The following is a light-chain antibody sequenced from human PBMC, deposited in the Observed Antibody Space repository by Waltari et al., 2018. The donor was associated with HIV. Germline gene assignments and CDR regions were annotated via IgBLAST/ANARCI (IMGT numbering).Light chain of an antibody. CDR2: RNN. Sequence: QAGLTQPPAVSQALGQTATLSCTGGDDDVGNEGAAWLQQYQGLPPKLLSYRNNKRASGISHKFAAARAGNTVCLTIAGLQPEDEADYDCSAWDGRLSAWVFGGGTKLTVL. V-gene: IGLV10-54*04. J-gene: IGLJ3*02. CDR3: SAWDGRLSAWV. CDR1: DDDVGNEG.